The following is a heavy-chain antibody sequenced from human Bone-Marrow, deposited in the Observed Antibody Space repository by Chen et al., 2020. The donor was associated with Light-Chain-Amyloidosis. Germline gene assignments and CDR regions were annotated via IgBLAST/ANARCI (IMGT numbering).Heavy chain of an antibody. J-gene: IGHJ4*02. V-gene: IGHV4-34*01. CDR1: GGSFSGYY. Sequence: QVQLQQWGAGLLKPSETLSLTCAVYGGSFSGYYWSWIRQPPGKGLEWIGEINHSGSTNYNPSLKSRVTISVDTSKNQFSLKLSSVTAADTAVYYCARLPTTSGRNYYDSSGYRVYWGQGTLVTVSS. CDR3: ARLPTTSGRNYYDSSGYRVY. CDR2: INHSGST. D-gene: IGHD3-22*01.